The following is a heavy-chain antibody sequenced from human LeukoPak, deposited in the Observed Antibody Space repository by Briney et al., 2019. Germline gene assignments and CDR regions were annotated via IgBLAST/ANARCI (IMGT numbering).Heavy chain of an antibody. CDR2: IDPSDSYT. CDR3: ARANPQQLVPDY. V-gene: IGHV5-10-1*01. Sequence: PGESLKISCKGSGYSFTSYWISWVRQMPGKGLEWMGRIDPSDSYTNYSPSFQGHVTISADKSISTAYLQWSSLKASDTAMYYCARANPQQLVPDYWGQGTLVAVSS. CDR1: GYSFTSYW. D-gene: IGHD6-13*01. J-gene: IGHJ4*02.